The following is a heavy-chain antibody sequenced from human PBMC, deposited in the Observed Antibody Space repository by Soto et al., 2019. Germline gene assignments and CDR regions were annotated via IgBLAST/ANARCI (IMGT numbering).Heavy chain of an antibody. J-gene: IGHJ6*02. Sequence: PGGSLRLSCAASGFTFSSYAMSWVRQAPGKGLEWVSAISGSGGSTYYADSVKGRFTISRDNSKNTLYLQMNSLRAEDTAVYYCAKDNTAMDYYYYYYGMDVWGQGTPVNVSS. V-gene: IGHV3-23*01. CDR2: ISGSGGST. CDR3: AKDNTAMDYYYYYYGMDV. CDR1: GFTFSSYA. D-gene: IGHD5-18*01.